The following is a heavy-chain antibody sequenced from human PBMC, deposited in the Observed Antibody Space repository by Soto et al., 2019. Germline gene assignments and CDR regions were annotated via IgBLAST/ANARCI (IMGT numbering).Heavy chain of an antibody. CDR2: IYYSGST. Sequence: PSETLSLTCTVSGGSISSYYWSWIRQPPGKGLEWIGYIYYSGSTNYNPSLKSRVTISVDTSKNQFSLKLSSVTAADTAVYYCAKNNLYGSFVWFXPWGQGTLVTVSS. CDR1: GGSISSYY. J-gene: IGHJ5*02. D-gene: IGHD3-10*01. V-gene: IGHV4-59*01. CDR3: AKNNLYGSFVWFXP.